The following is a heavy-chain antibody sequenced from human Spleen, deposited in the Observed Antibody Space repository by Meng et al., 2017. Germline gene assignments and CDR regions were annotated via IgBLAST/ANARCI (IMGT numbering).Heavy chain of an antibody. CDR2: INHIGGT. J-gene: IGHJ4*02. CDR1: GVSFSYFY. CDR3: ARGPTTMAHDFDY. D-gene: IGHD4-11*01. Sequence: QLSLLERGVCLFMPSCSLSRTVLSSGVSFSYFYWTCIRHPPGKGLDWISEINHIGGTNYNPSLASRATISVDTSQNNLSLKLGSVTAADSAVYYCARGPTTMAHDFDYCGQGTLVTVSS. V-gene: IGHV4-34*01.